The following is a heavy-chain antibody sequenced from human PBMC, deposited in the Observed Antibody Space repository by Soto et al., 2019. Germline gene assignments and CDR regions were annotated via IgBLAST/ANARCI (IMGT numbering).Heavy chain of an antibody. CDR1: GADINTYS. Sequence: SSETLSLTCSVSGADINTYSWTWIRQPAGKGLEWIGRIYTSASINYNPSLKGRVTLSVDTSTNQVSLRLASVTAADTAIYYCARDREAGYNFYYGMDVWGQGTTVTVSS. J-gene: IGHJ6*02. CDR2: IYTSASI. V-gene: IGHV4-4*07. CDR3: ARDREAGYNFYYGMDV. D-gene: IGHD6-19*01.